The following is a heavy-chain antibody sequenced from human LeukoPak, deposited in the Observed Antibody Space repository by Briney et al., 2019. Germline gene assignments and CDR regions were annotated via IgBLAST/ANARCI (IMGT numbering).Heavy chain of an antibody. CDR3: ARASRSGSYYFDY. CDR2: LSSSSGTI. D-gene: IGHD3-10*01. J-gene: IGHJ4*02. Sequence: GGSLRLSCVASGFTFSGHWMNWVRQAPGKGLEWVSYLSSSSGTIYYADSVKGRFTISRDNAKNSLYLQMNSLRDEDTAVYYCARASRSGSYYFDYWGQGTVVTVSS. CDR1: GFTFSGHW. V-gene: IGHV3-48*02.